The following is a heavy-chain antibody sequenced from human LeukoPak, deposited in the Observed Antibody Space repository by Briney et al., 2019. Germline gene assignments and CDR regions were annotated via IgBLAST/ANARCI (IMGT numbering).Heavy chain of an antibody. D-gene: IGHD6-19*01. J-gene: IGHJ4*02. CDR3: ARDEPNAMGGTAGLAY. Sequence: SGGSLRLSCAASGCTFSSDWMHWVRQAPGKGLVWVSRINRDGRSTTYADSVKGRFTISRDNAKNTLYLQMNSLRAEDTAVYYYARDEPNAMGGTAGLAYWGQGALVTVSS. V-gene: IGHV3-74*01. CDR1: GCTFSSDW. CDR2: INRDGRST.